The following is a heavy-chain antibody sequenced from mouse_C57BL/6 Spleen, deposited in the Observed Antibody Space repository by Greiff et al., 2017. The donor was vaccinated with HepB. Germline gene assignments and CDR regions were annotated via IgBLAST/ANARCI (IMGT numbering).Heavy chain of an antibody. CDR3: AKRGVITTVVTPYAMDY. J-gene: IGHJ4*01. D-gene: IGHD1-1*01. V-gene: IGHV5-17*01. CDR2: ISSGSSTI. CDR1: GFTFSDYG. Sequence: EVQRVESGGGLVKPGGSLKLSCAASGFTFSDYGMHWVRQAPEKGLEWVAYISSGSSTIYYADTVKGRFTISRDNAKNTLFLQMTSLRSEDTAMYYCAKRGVITTVVTPYAMDYWGQGTAVTVSS.